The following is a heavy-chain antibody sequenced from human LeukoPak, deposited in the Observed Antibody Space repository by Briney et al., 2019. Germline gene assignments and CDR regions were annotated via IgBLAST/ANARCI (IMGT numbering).Heavy chain of an antibody. V-gene: IGHV3-72*01. J-gene: IGHJ6*02. CDR2: IRNGVNTYTT. Sequence: GGSLRLSCVASGFSFSDHYMDWVRQAPGKGLECLGRIRNGVNTYTTGYAASVKGRFTISREDSQNSLFLQMSSLKTEDTAVYYCATYGSENYINYCYYGLDAWGQGTTVIVSS. D-gene: IGHD3-10*01. CDR3: ATYGSENYINYCYYGLDA. CDR1: GFSFSDHY.